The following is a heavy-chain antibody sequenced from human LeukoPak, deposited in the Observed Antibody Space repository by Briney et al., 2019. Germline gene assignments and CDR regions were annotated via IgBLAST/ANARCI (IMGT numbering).Heavy chain of an antibody. Sequence: PGGSLRLSCAASGFTFSSYEMNWVRQAPGKGLEWVSYISSSSSYIHYADSVKGRFTISRDNANNSLYLQMNSLRVEDTAVYYCARDPNAGSGYSYYYGMDVWGKGTTVTVSS. CDR1: GFTFSSYE. J-gene: IGHJ6*04. CDR2: ISSSSSYI. D-gene: IGHD5-12*01. V-gene: IGHV3-21*05. CDR3: ARDPNAGSGYSYYYGMDV.